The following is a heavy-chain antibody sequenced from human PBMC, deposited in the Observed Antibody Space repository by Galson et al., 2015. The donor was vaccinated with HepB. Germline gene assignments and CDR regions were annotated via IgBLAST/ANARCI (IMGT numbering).Heavy chain of an antibody. CDR1: GFTFDDYA. V-gene: IGHV3-9*01. Sequence: SLRLSCAASGFTFDDYAMHWVRQAPGKGLEWVSGISWNSGSIGYADSVKGRFTISRDNAKNSLYLQMNSLRAEDTALYYCAKDMGGGYSGYDSPLLDYWAQAPLVPVSS. J-gene: IGHJ4*02. CDR2: ISWNSGSI. CDR3: AKDMGGGYSGYDSPLLDY. D-gene: IGHD5-12*01.